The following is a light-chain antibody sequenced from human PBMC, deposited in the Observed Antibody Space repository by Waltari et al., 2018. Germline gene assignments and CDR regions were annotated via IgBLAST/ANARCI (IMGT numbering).Light chain of an antibody. CDR1: QSIGTF. CDR3: QHYVRLPVT. Sequence: LTQSPDTLSLSPGERATLSCRASQSIGTFLVWYQQKPGQAPRLLIYAASTRATGIPDRFSGSGSGTDYSLIISRLEPEDFAVYYCQHYVRLPVTFGQGTKVEIK. CDR2: AAS. J-gene: IGKJ1*01. V-gene: IGKV3-20*01.